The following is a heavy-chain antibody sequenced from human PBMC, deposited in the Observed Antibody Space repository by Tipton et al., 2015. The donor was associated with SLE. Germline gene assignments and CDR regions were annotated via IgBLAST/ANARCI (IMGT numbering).Heavy chain of an antibody. CDR2: TNQDGAIR. Sequence: GSLRLSCLASGFNFGAYWMHWVRQAPGKGLVWISRTNQDGAIRSYEDSVKGRFIISRDNSKSTLYLQMNNVRVEDTALYYCTRGIDPGSSRISDYWGQGTMVSVSS. V-gene: IGHV3-74*01. CDR3: TRGIDPGSSRISDY. J-gene: IGHJ4*02. CDR1: GFNFGAYW. D-gene: IGHD2-15*01.